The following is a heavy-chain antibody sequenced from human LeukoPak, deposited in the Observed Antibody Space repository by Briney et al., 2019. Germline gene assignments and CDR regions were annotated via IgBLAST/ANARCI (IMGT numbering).Heavy chain of an antibody. D-gene: IGHD3-22*01. CDR2: IYPDDSET. CDR1: GYRFTTDY. J-gene: IGHJ3*02. CDR3: ARQAYGSHFDAFDI. V-gene: IGHV5-51*01. Sequence: GESLKISCKASGYRFTTDYIGWVRQMPGKGLEWMGIIYPDDSETNFSPSFQGQVSMSVDKSITTAYLQWSSLKASDTAIYYCARQAYGSHFDAFDIWGQGTMVTVSS.